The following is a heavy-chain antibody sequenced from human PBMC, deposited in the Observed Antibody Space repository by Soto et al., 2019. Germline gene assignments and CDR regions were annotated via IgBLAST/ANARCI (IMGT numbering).Heavy chain of an antibody. CDR2: ISYDGSNK. D-gene: IGHD3-22*01. CDR1: GFTFSSYG. V-gene: IGHV3-30*18. Sequence: GGSLRLSCAASGFTFSSYGMHWVRQAPGKGLEWVAVISYDGSNKYYADSVKGRFTISRDNSKNTLYLQMNSLRAEDTAVYYCAKQLDYDSSGYPYYYYYYGMDVWGQGTTVTVSS. CDR3: AKQLDYDSSGYPYYYYYYGMDV. J-gene: IGHJ6*02.